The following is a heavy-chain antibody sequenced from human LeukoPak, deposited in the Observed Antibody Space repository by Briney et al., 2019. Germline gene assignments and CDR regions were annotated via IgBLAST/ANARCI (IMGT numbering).Heavy chain of an antibody. CDR3: AKDSYSHFYMDV. Sequence: GGSLRLSCAASGFTFSSYWMSWVRQAPGKGLEWVANIKQDGSEKYYVESVKGRFTISRDNAKNSLYLQMNSLRTEDTAVYYCAKDSYSHFYMDVWGKGTTVTISS. CDR1: GFTFSSYW. D-gene: IGHD6-13*01. CDR2: IKQDGSEK. J-gene: IGHJ6*03. V-gene: IGHV3-7*01.